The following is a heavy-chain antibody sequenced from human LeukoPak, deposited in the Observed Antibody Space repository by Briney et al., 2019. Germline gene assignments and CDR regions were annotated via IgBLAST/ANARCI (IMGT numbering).Heavy chain of an antibody. Sequence: ISSSSSSIYYAASVKGRFTISRDNAKNSLYLQMNSLRAEGTAVYYCARERLAAAGTRWFDPWGQGTLVTVSS. CDR3: ARERLAAAGTRWFDP. V-gene: IGHV3-21*01. CDR2: ISSSSSSI. J-gene: IGHJ5*02. D-gene: IGHD6-13*01.